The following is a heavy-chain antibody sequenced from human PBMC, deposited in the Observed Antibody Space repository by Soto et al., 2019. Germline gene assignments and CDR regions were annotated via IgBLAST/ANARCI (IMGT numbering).Heavy chain of an antibody. Sequence: QVQLPESGPGLVKPSQTLSLTCTVSGGSISSGGYYWSWIRQHPGKGLEWIGYIYYSGSTCYNPHLKVRVTISVDTSKNQFSLKLSSVTAADTAVYYCARDRSVTTFRGWGQGTLVTVSS. J-gene: IGHJ4*02. CDR3: ARDRSVTTFRG. D-gene: IGHD4-17*01. CDR1: GGSISSGGYY. V-gene: IGHV4-31*03. CDR2: IYYSGST.